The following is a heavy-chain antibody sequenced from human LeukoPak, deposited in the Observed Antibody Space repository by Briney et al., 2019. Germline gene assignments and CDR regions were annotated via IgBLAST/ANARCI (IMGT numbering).Heavy chain of an antibody. CDR3: ARGSYGPDSLSPKEHGDY. CDR1: GYSFTSYW. Sequence: KPGESLKISCKGSGYSFTSYWIGWVRQMPGKGLEWMGIIYPGDSDTRYSPSFQGQVTISADKSISTAYLQWSSLKASDTAMYYCARGSYGPDSLSPKEHGDYWGQGTLVTVSS. CDR2: IYPGDSDT. D-gene: IGHD3-16*01. J-gene: IGHJ4*02. V-gene: IGHV5-51*03.